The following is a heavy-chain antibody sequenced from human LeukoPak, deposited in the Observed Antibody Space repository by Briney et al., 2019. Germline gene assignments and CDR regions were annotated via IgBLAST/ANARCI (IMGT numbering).Heavy chain of an antibody. CDR1: GFTFSSYG. CDR2: ISGSGGST. CDR3: ARDLDPYYYDSSGYNFDY. Sequence: PGGSLRLSCAASGFTFSSYGMSWVRQAPGKGLEWVSAISGSGGSTYYADSVKGRFTISRDNAKNSLYLQMNSLRAEDTAVYYCARDLDPYYYDSSGYNFDYWGQGTLVTVSS. V-gene: IGHV3-23*01. J-gene: IGHJ4*02. D-gene: IGHD3-22*01.